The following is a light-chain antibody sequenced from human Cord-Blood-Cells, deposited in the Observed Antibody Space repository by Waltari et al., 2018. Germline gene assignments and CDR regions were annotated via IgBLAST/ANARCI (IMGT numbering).Light chain of an antibody. CDR2: EGS. V-gene: IGLV2-23*01. CDR3: CSYAGSSTYVV. CDR1: SSDVGSYNL. J-gene: IGLJ2*01. Sequence: QSALTQPASVSGSPGPSTPISCTGTSSDVGSYNLFSWYQQHPGKAPKLMIYEGSKRPSGVSNRFSGSKSGNTASLTISGLQAEDEADYYCCSYAGSSTYVVFGGGTKLTVL.